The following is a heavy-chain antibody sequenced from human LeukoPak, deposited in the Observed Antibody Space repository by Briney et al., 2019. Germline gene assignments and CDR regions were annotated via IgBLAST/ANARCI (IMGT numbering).Heavy chain of an antibody. CDR3: ARDHNWGPDY. CDR2: INPNSGGT. D-gene: IGHD7-27*01. Sequence: ASVKVSCKASGYIFTVYYMHWVRQAPGQGREWMGWINPNSGGTNYAQKFQGRVSLTRDTSISTAYMELSRLTSDDTAVYYCARDHNWGPDYWGQGTLVSVSS. J-gene: IGHJ4*02. CDR1: GYIFTVYY. V-gene: IGHV1-2*02.